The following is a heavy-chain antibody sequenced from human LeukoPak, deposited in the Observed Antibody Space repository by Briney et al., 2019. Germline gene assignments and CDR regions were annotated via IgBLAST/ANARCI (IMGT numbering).Heavy chain of an antibody. CDR2: FHTAGDI. CDR3: ARGSCSSGSCYKRVNGLDV. CDR1: GFTFSNYD. D-gene: IGHD2-15*01. J-gene: IGHJ6*02. Sequence: GGSLRLSCAASGFTFSNYDMHWVRQATGKGLEGVSAFHTAGDIHYSGSVKGRFATSRENAKNSFYLQMNNLRAGDTAVYYCARGSCSSGSCYKRVNGLDVWGQGTPVTVSS. V-gene: IGHV3-13*01.